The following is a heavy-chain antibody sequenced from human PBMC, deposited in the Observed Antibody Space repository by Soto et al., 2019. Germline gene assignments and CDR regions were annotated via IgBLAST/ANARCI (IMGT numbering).Heavy chain of an antibody. V-gene: IGHV1-69*04. CDR3: ARDRRYFAWAIDY. Sequence: SVKVSCKASGGTFSSYTISWVRQAPGQGLEWMGRIIPILGIANYAQKFQGRVTITADKSTSTAYMELSSLRSEDTAVYYCARDRRYFAWAIDYWGQGTLVTVSS. CDR1: GGTFSSYT. CDR2: IIPILGIA. D-gene: IGHD3-9*01. J-gene: IGHJ4*02.